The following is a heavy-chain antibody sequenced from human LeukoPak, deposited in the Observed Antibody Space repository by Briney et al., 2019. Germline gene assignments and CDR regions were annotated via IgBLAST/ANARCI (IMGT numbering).Heavy chain of an antibody. D-gene: IGHD6-19*01. CDR3: AREVEQWLVRVYYFDS. CDR1: GYTMSSYS. CDR2: ISSGSSTI. J-gene: IGHJ4*02. Sequence: GGSLRLSCATSGYTMSSYSIYCVRQAPGKGLEWVSYISSGSSTIYYADSVKGRFTISRDNAKNSLYLQMNSLRAEDTAVYYCAREVEQWLVRVYYFDSWGQGTLVTVSS. V-gene: IGHV3-48*01.